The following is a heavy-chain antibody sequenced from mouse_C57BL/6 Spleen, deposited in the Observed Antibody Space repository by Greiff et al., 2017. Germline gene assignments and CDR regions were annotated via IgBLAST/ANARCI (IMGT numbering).Heavy chain of an antibody. CDR3: ARSDSYYKDFDY. CDR1: GYAFSSYW. CDR2: IYPGDGDT. V-gene: IGHV1-80*01. Sequence: QVQLKQSGAELVKPGASVKISCKASGYAFSSYWMNWVKQRPGKGLEWIGQIYPGDGDTNYNGKFKGKATLTADKSSSTAYMQLSSLTSEDSAVYFCARSDSYYKDFDYWGQGTTLTVSS. J-gene: IGHJ2*01. D-gene: IGHD2-12*01.